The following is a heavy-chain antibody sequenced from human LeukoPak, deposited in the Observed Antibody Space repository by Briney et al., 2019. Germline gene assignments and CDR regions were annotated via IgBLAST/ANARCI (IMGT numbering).Heavy chain of an antibody. CDR1: GFTFSRYG. V-gene: IGHV3-30*18. J-gene: IGHJ4*02. Sequence: GRSLRLSCAASGFTFSRYGIHWVRQAPGKGLEWVAVISHDGSNNYYADSVKGRFTISRDNFKNTINLQMNSLRDEDTAVYYCAKDKARGGWPLDCWGQGTLVTVSS. CDR3: AKDKARGGWPLDC. CDR2: ISHDGSNN. D-gene: IGHD6-19*01.